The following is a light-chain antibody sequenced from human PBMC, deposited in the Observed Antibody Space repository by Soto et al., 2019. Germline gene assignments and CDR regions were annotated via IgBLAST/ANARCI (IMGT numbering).Light chain of an antibody. CDR1: QRISRY. CDR2: GAS. Sequence: SVLTQAPGPLSLSPGERTTLSCRASQRISRYLAWYQQKPGQGPRLLIYGASRRATGTPDRFSGRGSGTDFTLTINRLEPEDFALYYCQQYVSSPPRFVQGIKVEIK. V-gene: IGKV3-20*01. J-gene: IGKJ1*01. CDR3: QQYVSSPPR.